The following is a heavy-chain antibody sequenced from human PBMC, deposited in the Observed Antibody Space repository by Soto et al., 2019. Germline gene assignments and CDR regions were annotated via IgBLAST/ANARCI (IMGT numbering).Heavy chain of an antibody. D-gene: IGHD6-19*01. Sequence: SGPTLVNPTQTLTLTCTFSGFSLSTSGVGVGWIRQPPGKALEWLALIYWNDDKRYSPSLKSRLTITKDTSKNQVVLTMTNMDPVDTATYYCAHSPLIAVASDYYYCGMDVWGQGTTVTVSS. CDR1: GFSLSTSGVG. V-gene: IGHV2-5*01. CDR2: IYWNDDK. CDR3: AHSPLIAVASDYYYCGMDV. J-gene: IGHJ6*02.